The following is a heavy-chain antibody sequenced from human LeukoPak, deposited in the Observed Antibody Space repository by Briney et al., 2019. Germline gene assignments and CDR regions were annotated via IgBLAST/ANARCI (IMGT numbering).Heavy chain of an antibody. CDR3: AKDSLTWFGELLSPYYFDY. J-gene: IGHJ4*02. Sequence: GGSLRLSCAASGFTFSIYSMNWVRQAPGKGLEWVSSISSSSSYIYYADSVKGRFTISRDNAKNTLYLQMNSLRAEDTAVYYCAKDSLTWFGELLSPYYFDYWGQGTLVTVSS. CDR2: ISSSSSYI. D-gene: IGHD3-10*01. V-gene: IGHV3-21*01. CDR1: GFTFSIYS.